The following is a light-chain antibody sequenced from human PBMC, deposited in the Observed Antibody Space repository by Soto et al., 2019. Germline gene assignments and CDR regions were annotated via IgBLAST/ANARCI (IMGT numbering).Light chain of an antibody. Sequence: DIVMTQSPDSLAVSLGERATINCKSSQSVLFSSNNKNYLAWYQQKPGQSPKLLIYWASTRESGVPDRFSGSGSGTDFTLTISRLQAADVAVYFCQQYYSPPWTFGPGTKV. J-gene: IGKJ1*01. CDR2: WAS. CDR3: QQYYSPPWT. CDR1: QSVLFSSNNKNY. V-gene: IGKV4-1*01.